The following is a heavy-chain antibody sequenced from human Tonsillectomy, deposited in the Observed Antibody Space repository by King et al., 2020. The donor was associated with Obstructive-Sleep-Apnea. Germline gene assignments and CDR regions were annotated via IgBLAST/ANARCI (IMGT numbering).Heavy chain of an antibody. CDR1: GGSISSSSYY. D-gene: IGHD6-19*01. J-gene: IGHJ4*02. V-gene: IGHV4-39*07. Sequence: QLQESGPGLVKPSETLSLTCTVSGGSISSSSYYWGWIRQPPGKGLEWIGSIYYSGSTYYNPSLKSRVTISVDTSKNQFSLKLSSVTAADTAVYYCAGSRRSAVAGSSFVDYWGQGTLVTVSS. CDR2: IYYSGST. CDR3: AGSRRSAVAGSSFVDY.